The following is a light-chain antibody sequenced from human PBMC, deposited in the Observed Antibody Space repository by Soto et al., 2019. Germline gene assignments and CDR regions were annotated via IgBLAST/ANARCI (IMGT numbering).Light chain of an antibody. V-gene: IGKV1-8*01. CDR3: QQYNSYSPLT. CDR2: AAS. CDR1: QGISSY. J-gene: IGKJ4*01. Sequence: AIRMTPSPSSFSASTGDRVTITCRASQGISSYLAWYQQKPGKAPKLLIYAASTLQSGVPSRFSGSGSGTDFTLTISSLQPDDFATYYCQQYNSYSPLTFGGGTKVDIK.